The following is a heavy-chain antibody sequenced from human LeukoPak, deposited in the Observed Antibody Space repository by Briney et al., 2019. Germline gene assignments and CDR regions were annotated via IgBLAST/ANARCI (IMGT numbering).Heavy chain of an antibody. CDR2: ISAYNGNT. D-gene: IGHD6-13*01. CDR1: GYTFTSYG. CDR3: ARDTTRGSSSAHFDY. Sequence: GASVKVSCKASGYTFTSYGISWVRQAPGQGLEWMGWISAYNGNTNYSQKFQGRVTITRDTSASTAYMELSSLRSEDTAVYYCARDTTRGSSSAHFDYWGQGTLVTVSS. V-gene: IGHV1-18*01. J-gene: IGHJ4*02.